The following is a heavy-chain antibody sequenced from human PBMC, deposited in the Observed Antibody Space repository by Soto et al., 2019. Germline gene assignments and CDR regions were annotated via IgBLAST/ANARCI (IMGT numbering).Heavy chain of an antibody. V-gene: IGHV3-11*01. CDR1: GFTFSDYY. D-gene: IGHD2-2*01. J-gene: IGHJ3*02. CDR2: ISSSGSTI. Sequence: GGSLRLSCAASGFTFSDYYMSWIRQAPGKGLEWVSYISSSGSTIYYADSVKGRFTISRDNAKNSLYLQMNSLRAEDTAVYYCASGPRGYQLLWHAFDIWGQGTMVTVSS. CDR3: ASGPRGYQLLWHAFDI.